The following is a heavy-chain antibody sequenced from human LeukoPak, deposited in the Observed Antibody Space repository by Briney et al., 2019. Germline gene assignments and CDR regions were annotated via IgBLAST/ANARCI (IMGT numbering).Heavy chain of an antibody. Sequence: GESLKISCKGSGYIFANYWIAWVRQMPGKGLEWMGIIYPDDSDTRYSPSFQGQVTISADKSIATAYLQWSSLKASDTAIYYCARHLSSITSCPNYWGQGTLVTVSS. CDR1: GYIFANYW. CDR3: ARHLSSITSCPNY. CDR2: IYPDDSDT. V-gene: IGHV5-51*01. D-gene: IGHD2-2*01. J-gene: IGHJ4*02.